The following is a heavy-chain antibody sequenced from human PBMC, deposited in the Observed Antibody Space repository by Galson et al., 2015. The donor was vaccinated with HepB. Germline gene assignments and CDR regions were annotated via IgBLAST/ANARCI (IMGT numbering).Heavy chain of an antibody. CDR1: GFTFSSYP. D-gene: IGHD1-14*01. V-gene: IGHV3-30-3*01. Sequence: SLRLSCAASGFTFSSYPMHWVRQAPGKGLEWVAIISYDGSKKYYADSVKGRFIISRDNSKNTLYLQMNSLRAEDTAVYYCQGTGGSLEPGLDYWGQGTLVTVSS. CDR2: ISYDGSKK. J-gene: IGHJ4*02. CDR3: QGTGGSLEPGLDY.